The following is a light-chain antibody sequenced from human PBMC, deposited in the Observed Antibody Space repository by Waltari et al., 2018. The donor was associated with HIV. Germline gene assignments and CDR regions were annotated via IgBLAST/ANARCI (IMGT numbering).Light chain of an antibody. CDR1: RSDVGGYNY. J-gene: IGLJ1*01. Sequence: QSALTQPPTASGSPGQSVTISCTGTRSDVGGYNYVSWYHQHPGQAPNLMIFDVSKRPSGVPDRFSGSKSGNTAFLTVSGLQAEDEADYYCKSYAGSSNPYVFGTGTKVTVL. CDR3: KSYAGSSNPYV. V-gene: IGLV2-8*01. CDR2: DVS.